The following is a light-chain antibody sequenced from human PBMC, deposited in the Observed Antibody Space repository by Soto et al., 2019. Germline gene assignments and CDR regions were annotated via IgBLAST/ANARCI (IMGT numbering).Light chain of an antibody. CDR3: QRYGSSPLT. CDR2: GAS. CDR1: QSVSSSY. V-gene: IGKV3-20*01. Sequence: EIVLTQSPGTLSLSPGERATLSCRASQSVSSSYLAWYQQKPGQAPRLLIYGASSRATGIADRFSGSGCGTDFTLTISRVEAEDFAVYYCQRYGSSPLTFGGGTKGEIK. J-gene: IGKJ4*01.